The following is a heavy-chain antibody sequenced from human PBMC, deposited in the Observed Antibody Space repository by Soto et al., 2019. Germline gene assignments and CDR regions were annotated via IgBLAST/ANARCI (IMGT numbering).Heavy chain of an antibody. J-gene: IGHJ4*02. Sequence: GGSLRLSCAASGFTFSSYSMNWVRQAPGKGLEWVSSISSSSSYIYYADSVKGRFTISRDNAKNSLYLQMNSLRAEDTAVYYCARDMRHTGLSSYYFDYWGQGTLVTVSS. CDR3: ARDMRHTGLSSYYFDY. V-gene: IGHV3-21*01. D-gene: IGHD6-19*01. CDR1: GFTFSSYS. CDR2: ISSSSSYI.